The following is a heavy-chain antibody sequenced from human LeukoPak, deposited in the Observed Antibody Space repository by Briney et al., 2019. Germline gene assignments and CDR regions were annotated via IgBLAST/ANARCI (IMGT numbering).Heavy chain of an antibody. Sequence: GGSLRLSCAASGFTFSSYWMTWVRQAPGKGLEWVANIKQDGSEKHYVDSVRGRFTISRENAKNSLYLQMNSLRAEDTAVYYCARDFYYYIDVWGKGTTVTVSS. CDR2: IKQDGSEK. V-gene: IGHV3-7*01. J-gene: IGHJ6*03. CDR1: GFTFSSYW. CDR3: ARDFYYYIDV.